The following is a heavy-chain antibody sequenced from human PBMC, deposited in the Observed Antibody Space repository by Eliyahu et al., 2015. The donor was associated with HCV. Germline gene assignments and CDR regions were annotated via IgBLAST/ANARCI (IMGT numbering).Heavy chain of an antibody. CDR3: ARDLGSGTFGYDY. V-gene: IGHV1-2*02. D-gene: IGHD3-10*01. CDR1: GYTFTDFF. J-gene: IGHJ4*02. CDR2: VNPKNGGS. Sequence: QVQLVQSGAEVKKPGASVKVSCKASGYTFTDFFMHWVRQAPGQGPEWVGLVNPKNGGSSYAQKFQGRVTMTRDTSVTTAYMELSSLRSDDTAVYYCARDLGSGTFGYDYWGQGTLVTVPS.